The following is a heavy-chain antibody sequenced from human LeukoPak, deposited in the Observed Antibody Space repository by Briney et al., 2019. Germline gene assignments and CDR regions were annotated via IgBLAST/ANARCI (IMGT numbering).Heavy chain of an antibody. CDR3: ARGIYDFWSGYYDY. J-gene: IGHJ4*02. V-gene: IGHV1-2*02. Sequence: ASVTVSCQASGYTFTGYYMHWVRQAPGQGLEWMGWINPNSGGTNYAQKFQGRVTMTRDTSISTAYMELSRLRSDDTAVYYCARGIYDFWSGYYDYWGQGTLVTVSS. D-gene: IGHD3-3*01. CDR2: INPNSGGT. CDR1: GYTFTGYY.